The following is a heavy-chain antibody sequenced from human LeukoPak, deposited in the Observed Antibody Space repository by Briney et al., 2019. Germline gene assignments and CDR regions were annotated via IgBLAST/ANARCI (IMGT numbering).Heavy chain of an antibody. D-gene: IGHD1-26*01. J-gene: IGHJ3*02. Sequence: GGSLRLSCAASGFTFSNYAMSWVRQAPGKGLEWVSSISGSGASTYYADSVKGRFTISRDNSKNTLYLQMNSRRAEGTALYYCAKDKSGGWELLRDHDAFDIWGQGTMVTVSS. CDR1: GFTFSNYA. V-gene: IGHV3-23*01. CDR2: ISGSGAST. CDR3: AKDKSGGWELLRDHDAFDI.